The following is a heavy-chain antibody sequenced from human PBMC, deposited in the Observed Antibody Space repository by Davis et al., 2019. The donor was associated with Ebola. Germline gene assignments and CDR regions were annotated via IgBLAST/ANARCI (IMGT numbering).Heavy chain of an antibody. CDR1: GGSFSSYA. Sequence: SVKVSCKSSGGSFSSYAISWVRQAPGQGLEWMGGIIPIFGTANYTQKFEGRATITADESTSTAYMELSSLRFEDTAVYYCARVGRSSDWLKGYYYYGMDVWGQGTTVTVSS. D-gene: IGHD6-19*01. V-gene: IGHV1-69*13. CDR2: IIPIFGTA. J-gene: IGHJ6*02. CDR3: ARVGRSSDWLKGYYYYGMDV.